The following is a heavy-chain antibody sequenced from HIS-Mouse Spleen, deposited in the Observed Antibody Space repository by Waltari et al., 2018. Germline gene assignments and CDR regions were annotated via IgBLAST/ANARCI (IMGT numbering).Heavy chain of an antibody. D-gene: IGHD6-13*01. J-gene: IGHJ2*01. CDR3: AREIPYSSSWYDWYFDL. CDR2: IYYSGST. V-gene: IGHV4-39*07. CDR1: GGSISSSSYY. Sequence: QLQLQESGPGLVKPSETLSLTCTVSGGSISSSSYYWGWIRQPPGKGLEWIGSIYYSGSTYYTPSLKSRVTISVDTSKTQFSLTLSSVTAADTAVYYCAREIPYSSSWYDWYFDLWGRGTLVTVSS.